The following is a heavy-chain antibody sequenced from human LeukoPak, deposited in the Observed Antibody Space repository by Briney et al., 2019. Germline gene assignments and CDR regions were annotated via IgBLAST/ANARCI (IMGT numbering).Heavy chain of an antibody. J-gene: IGHJ5*02. CDR1: GYSISSGYY. CDR3: ATAYCGGDCSRNWFDP. CDR2: IYYSGTT. V-gene: IGHV4-38-2*02. Sequence: SETLSLTCTVSGYSISSGYYWGWIRQPPGKGLEWIGSIYYSGTTYYNPSLKSRVLISVDTSKNQFSLKLSSVTAADTAVYYCATAYCGGDCSRNWFDPWGQGTLVTVSS. D-gene: IGHD2-21*01.